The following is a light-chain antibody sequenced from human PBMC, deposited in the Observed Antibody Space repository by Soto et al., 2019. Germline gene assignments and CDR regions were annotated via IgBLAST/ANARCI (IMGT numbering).Light chain of an antibody. CDR1: QSVSSD. V-gene: IGKV3-11*01. CDR2: DAS. Sequence: EIAMTQSPATLSVSPGERATLSCRSSQSVSSDLAWYHQKPGQAPRLLIYDASNRATGIPARFSGSGSGTDLTLTISSLEPEDFAVYYCQQRSNWPPITFGQGTRLEI. J-gene: IGKJ5*01. CDR3: QQRSNWPPIT.